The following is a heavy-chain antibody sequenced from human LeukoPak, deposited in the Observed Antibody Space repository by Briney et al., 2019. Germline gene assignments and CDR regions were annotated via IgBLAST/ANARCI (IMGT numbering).Heavy chain of an antibody. CDR1: GFTFSSYG. Sequence: PGGSLRLACAASGFTFSSYGMHWVRQAPGKGLQWVAIISYDGSNKYYADSVQGRFTISRDNSKNTLYLQMYSLRAEDTAVYYCASMDLGDTVTTSLGGDYWGQGALVIVSS. D-gene: IGHD4-17*01. CDR3: ASMDLGDTVTTSLGGDY. CDR2: ISYDGSNK. J-gene: IGHJ4*02. V-gene: IGHV3-30*03.